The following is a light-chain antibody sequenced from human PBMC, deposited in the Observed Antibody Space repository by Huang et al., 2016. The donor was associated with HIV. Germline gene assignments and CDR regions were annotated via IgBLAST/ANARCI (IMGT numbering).Light chain of an antibody. CDR2: GAS. J-gene: IGKJ1*01. V-gene: IGKV3-15*01. CDR3: QQYNNWPGT. Sequence: EIVMTQSPATLSVSPGERATLSCRASQSVSSNLAWYHQKPGQAPRLFIYGASTRANGIPARFSGSGSGTEFTLTISSLQSEDFAVYYCQQYNNWPGTFGQGTKVDIK. CDR1: QSVSSN.